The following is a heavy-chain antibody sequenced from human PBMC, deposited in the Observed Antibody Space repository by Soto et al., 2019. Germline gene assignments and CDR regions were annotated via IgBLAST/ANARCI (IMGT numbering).Heavy chain of an antibody. CDR3: ARGSFTIFGVVTQTPFDY. D-gene: IGHD3-3*01. V-gene: IGHV4-34*01. Sequence: SETLSLTCAVYGGSFSGYYWSWIRQPPGKGLEWIGEINHSGSTNYNPSLKSRVTISVDTSKNQFSLKLSSVTAADTAVYYCARGSFTIFGVVTQTPFDYWGQGTLVTVSS. CDR1: GGSFSGYY. CDR2: INHSGST. J-gene: IGHJ4*02.